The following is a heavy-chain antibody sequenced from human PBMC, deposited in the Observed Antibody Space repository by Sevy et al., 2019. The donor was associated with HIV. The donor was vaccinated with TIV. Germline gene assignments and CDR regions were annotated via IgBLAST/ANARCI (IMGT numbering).Heavy chain of an antibody. Sequence: SETLSLTWTVSGGSVSSGSYFWSWIRQPPGKGLEWIGCIHYSGSTNYNPSLKSRVTISVDTSKNQFSLNLSSVTAADTAVYYCARDSGTYPYYFDYWGQGTLVTVSS. CDR2: IHYSGST. J-gene: IGHJ4*02. CDR1: GGSVSSGSYF. D-gene: IGHD1-26*01. CDR3: ARDSGTYPYYFDY. V-gene: IGHV4-61*01.